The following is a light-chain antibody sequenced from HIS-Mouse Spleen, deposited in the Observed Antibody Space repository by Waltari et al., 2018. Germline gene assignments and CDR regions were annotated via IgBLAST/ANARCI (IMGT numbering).Light chain of an antibody. CDR3: QQYDNLLLFT. CDR2: DAS. J-gene: IGKJ3*01. Sequence: DIQMTQSPSSLSASVGDRVTITCQARQDISNYLNWYQQKPGKAPKLLIYDASNLETGGPSRLSGSGSGTDFTFTISSLKPEDIATYYCQQYDNLLLFTFGPGTKVDIK. CDR1: QDISNY. V-gene: IGKV1-33*01.